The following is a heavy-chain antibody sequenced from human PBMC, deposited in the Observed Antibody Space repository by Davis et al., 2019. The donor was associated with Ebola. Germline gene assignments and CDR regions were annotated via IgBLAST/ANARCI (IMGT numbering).Heavy chain of an antibody. J-gene: IGHJ4*02. D-gene: IGHD2-2*01. CDR3: ASQDIVVVPAATGL. Sequence: SETLSLTCTVSGGSISSSSYYWGWIRQPPGKGLEWIGSIYYSGSTYYKPSLKSRVTISVDTSKNQFSLKLSSVTAADTAVYYCASQDIVVVPAATGLWGQGTLVTVSS. V-gene: IGHV4-39*01. CDR1: GGSISSSSYY. CDR2: IYYSGST.